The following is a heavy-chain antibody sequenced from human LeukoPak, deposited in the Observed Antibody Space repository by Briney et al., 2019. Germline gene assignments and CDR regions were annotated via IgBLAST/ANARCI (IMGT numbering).Heavy chain of an antibody. J-gene: IGHJ4*02. Sequence: GGSLRLSCAASGFTFSSYAMSWVRQAPGKGLEWVSAISGSGGSTYYADSVKGRFTISRDNSKNTLYLQMNSLRAEDTAVYYSAKWLGDIVVVPAAGIDYWGQGTLVTVSS. CDR3: AKWLGDIVVVPAAGIDY. V-gene: IGHV3-23*01. CDR2: ISGSGGST. CDR1: GFTFSSYA. D-gene: IGHD2-2*01.